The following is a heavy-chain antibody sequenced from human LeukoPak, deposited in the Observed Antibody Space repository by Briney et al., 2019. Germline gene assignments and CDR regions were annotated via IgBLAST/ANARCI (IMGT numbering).Heavy chain of an antibody. CDR1: GFTVTSSY. CDR2: IYPTGAT. V-gene: IGHV3-53*01. J-gene: IGHJ5*02. D-gene: IGHD2/OR15-2a*01. CDR3: ARRILGPIDA. Sequence: PGGSLRLSCAASGFTVTSSYMTWVRQTPGKGLEWVSVIYPTGATYYADSVKGRFTISRDNSKNTVSLQMNSPRADDTALYYCARRILGPIDAWGQGTLVTVSS.